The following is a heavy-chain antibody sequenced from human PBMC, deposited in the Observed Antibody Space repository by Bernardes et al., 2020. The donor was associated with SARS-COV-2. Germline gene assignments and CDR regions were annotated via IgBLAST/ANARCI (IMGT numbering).Heavy chain of an antibody. V-gene: IGHV4-61*02. D-gene: IGHD1-7*01. CDR3: ARIGTGT. CDR2: INTGEST. J-gene: IGHJ4*02. Sequence: SETLSLTCTVSGDSISSGGYYWSWIRQSAGQGLEWIARINTGESTNYNPSYNPSLKSRVTISLDTSKNQVSLKLSSVTAADTAVYYCARIGTGTWGQGTLVTVSS. CDR1: GDSISSGGYY.